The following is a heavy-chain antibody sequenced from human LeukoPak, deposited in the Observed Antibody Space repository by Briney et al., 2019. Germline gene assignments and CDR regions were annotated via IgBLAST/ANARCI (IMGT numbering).Heavy chain of an antibody. Sequence: PGGSLRLSCAASGLRFSNSWVNWVRQAPGKGLEWVASIKPDGSEKYYVDSVKGRFTISRDNAKNSLFLQMNSLRVEDTAVYYCARGNYDGAGYWGQGTLVIVSS. CDR3: ARGNYDGAGY. CDR1: GLRFSNSW. V-gene: IGHV3-7*01. D-gene: IGHD3-10*01. CDR2: IKPDGSEK. J-gene: IGHJ4*02.